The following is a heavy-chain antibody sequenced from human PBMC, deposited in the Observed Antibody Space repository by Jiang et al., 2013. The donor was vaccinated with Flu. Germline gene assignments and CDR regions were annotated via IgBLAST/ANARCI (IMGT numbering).Heavy chain of an antibody. D-gene: IGHD5-12*01. V-gene: IGHV4-59*13. CDR3: ARSQSRYNDYRESDT. J-gene: IGHJ5*02. Sequence: GPGLVKPSETLSLTCTVSGGSINIYYWSWIRQPPGKGLEWIGCVSYRGITTYNPSLKSRATILPDTSKNQFSLKLSSVTAADTALYYCARSQSRYNDYRESDTWGQGILVTVSS. CDR1: GGSINIYY. CDR2: VSYRGIT.